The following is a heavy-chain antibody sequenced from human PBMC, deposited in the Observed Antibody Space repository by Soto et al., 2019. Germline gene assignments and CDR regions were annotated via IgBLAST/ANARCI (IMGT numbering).Heavy chain of an antibody. V-gene: IGHV3-30*18. J-gene: IGHJ4*02. CDR2: ISYDGSNK. Sequence: QVQLVESGGGVVQPGRSLRLSCVASGFTFSSYAIHWVRQAPGKGLEWVAVISYDGSNKYYADSVKGRFTISRDNSKNTVYLQMNSLRAEDTAVYYCAEGYEQLLDYWGQGTLVTVSS. CDR3: AEGYEQLLDY. D-gene: IGHD6-13*01. CDR1: GFTFSSYA.